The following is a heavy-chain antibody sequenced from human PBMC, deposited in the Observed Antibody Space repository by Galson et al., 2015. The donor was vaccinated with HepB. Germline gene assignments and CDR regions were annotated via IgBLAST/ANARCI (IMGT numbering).Heavy chain of an antibody. CDR1: GFTFSNVW. CDR2: IKMKSDGGTT. Sequence: YLRLSCAGTGFTFSNVWMSWVRQTPGKGLEWVGRIKMKSDGGTTAYAAPVKGRFTISRDDSKNMLYLQMNSLEPEDTAVYYCTTDRYFRDSSVHVSWGQGTLVTVSS. D-gene: IGHD3-22*01. V-gene: IGHV3-15*01. J-gene: IGHJ4*02. CDR3: TTDRYFRDSSVHVS.